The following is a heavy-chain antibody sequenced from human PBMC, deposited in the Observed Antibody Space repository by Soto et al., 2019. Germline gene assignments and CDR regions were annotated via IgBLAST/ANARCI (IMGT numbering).Heavy chain of an antibody. Sequence: GASVKVSCKASGYTFTSYAMHWVRQAPGQRLEWMGWINAGNGNTKYSQKFQGRVTITRDTSASTAYMELSSLRSEDTAVYYCARAPGIQLWVPYDYWGQGTLVTVSS. CDR3: ARAPGIQLWVPYDY. CDR1: GYTFTSYA. V-gene: IGHV1-3*01. CDR2: INAGNGNT. D-gene: IGHD5-18*01. J-gene: IGHJ4*02.